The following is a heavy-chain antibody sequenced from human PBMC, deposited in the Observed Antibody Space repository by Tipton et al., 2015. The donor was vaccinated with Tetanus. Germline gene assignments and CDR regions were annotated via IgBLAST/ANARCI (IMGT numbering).Heavy chain of an antibody. V-gene: IGHV1-69*01. J-gene: IGHJ4*02. CDR3: AREGGRRAANPIDS. D-gene: IGHD1-26*01. CDR2: INPLFGTA. CDR1: GGTFSRYT. Sequence: QSGPEVKKPGSSVKVSCKASGGTFSRYTISWVRQAPGQGLEWVGGINPLFGTANYAQKFQGRVTITADEPTSTVYMAVRSLTPEDTAVNYCAREGGRRAANPIDSCGRGTLVTDSS.